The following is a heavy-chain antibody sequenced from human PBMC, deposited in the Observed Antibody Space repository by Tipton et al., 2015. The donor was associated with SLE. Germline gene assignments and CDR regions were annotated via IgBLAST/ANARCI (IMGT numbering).Heavy chain of an antibody. CDR1: GGSISSYY. CDR2: IYTNENT. J-gene: IGHJ5*02. CDR3: ARVIPRRQLWWAWFDP. D-gene: IGHD5-18*01. V-gene: IGHV4-4*07. Sequence: TLSLTCTVSGGSISSYYWSWIRQPAGGGLEWIGRIYTNENTNYNPSLQSRVTMSVDTSKNHFSLKLISVTAADTAVYYCARVIPRRQLWWAWFDPWGQGTLVTVSS.